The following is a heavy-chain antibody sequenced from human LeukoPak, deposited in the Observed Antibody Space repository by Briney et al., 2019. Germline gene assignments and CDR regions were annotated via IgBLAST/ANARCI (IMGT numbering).Heavy chain of an antibody. CDR1: GYTFTGYY. Sequence: GASVSVSCKASGYTFTGYYMHWVRQAPGQGLEWMGWINPNSGGTNYAQNFQGRVTMTRDTSIGTAYMELSRLRSDDTAMYYCASGRGVLMMFAIDAWDYWGQGTLVTVSS. CDR2: INPNSGGT. V-gene: IGHV1-2*02. D-gene: IGHD2-8*01. J-gene: IGHJ4*02. CDR3: ASGRGVLMMFAIDAWDY.